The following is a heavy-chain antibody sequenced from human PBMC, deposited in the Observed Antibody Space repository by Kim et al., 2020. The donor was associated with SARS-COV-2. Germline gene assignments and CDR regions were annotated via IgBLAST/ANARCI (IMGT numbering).Heavy chain of an antibody. D-gene: IGHD4-17*01. CDR2: INPNSGGT. J-gene: IGHJ6*02. Sequence: ASVKVSCKASGYTFTGYYMHWVRQAPGQGLEWMGWINPNSGGTNYAQKFQGRVTMTRDTSISTAYMELSRLRSDDTAVYYCASTVRIRALYYGMDVWGQGTTVTVSS. CDR1: GYTFTGYY. CDR3: ASTVRIRALYYGMDV. V-gene: IGHV1-2*02.